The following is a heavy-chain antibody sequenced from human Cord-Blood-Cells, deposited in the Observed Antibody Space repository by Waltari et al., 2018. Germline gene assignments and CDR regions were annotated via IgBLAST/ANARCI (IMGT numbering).Heavy chain of an antibody. J-gene: IGHJ4*02. D-gene: IGHD3-10*01. V-gene: IGHV1-24*01. CDR2: FDAEEGET. CDR1: GYTLTELS. CDR3: MASYRGPYGSGSYSDY. Sequence: QVQLVQSGAEVKKPGASVKVSCKVSGYTLTELSMHWVRQAPGKGLEWMGGFDAEEGETISDQKSQGRVTMTEDTSTDTAYMELSSLRSEDTAVYYCMASYRGPYGSGSYSDYWGQGTLVTVSS.